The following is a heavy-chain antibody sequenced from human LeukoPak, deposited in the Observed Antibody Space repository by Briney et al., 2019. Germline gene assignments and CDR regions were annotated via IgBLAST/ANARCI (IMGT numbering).Heavy chain of an antibody. J-gene: IGHJ5*02. CDR1: GYTLTELS. CDR2: FDPEDGET. Sequence: GASVKVSCKVSGYTLTELSMHWVRQAPGKGLEWMGGFDPEDGETIYAQKFQGRVTMTEDTSTDTAYMELSSLRSEDTAVYYCATLLLTGDSNWFDPWGQGTLVTVSS. CDR3: ATLLLTGDSNWFDP. D-gene: IGHD3-9*01. V-gene: IGHV1-24*01.